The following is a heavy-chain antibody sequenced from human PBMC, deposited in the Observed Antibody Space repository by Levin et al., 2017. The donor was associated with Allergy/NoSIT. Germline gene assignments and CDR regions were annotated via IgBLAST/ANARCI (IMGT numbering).Heavy chain of an antibody. CDR2: ISSSSSYT. CDR3: ARDDGYCSSTSCYGFDY. J-gene: IGHJ4*02. V-gene: IGHV3-11*05. CDR1: GFTFSDYY. Sequence: PGGSLRLSCAASGFTFSDYYMSWIRQAPGKGLEWVSYISSSSSYTNYADSVKGRFTISRDNAKNSLYLQMNSLRAEDTAVYYCARDDGYCSSTSCYGFDYWGQGTLVTVSS. D-gene: IGHD2-2*03.